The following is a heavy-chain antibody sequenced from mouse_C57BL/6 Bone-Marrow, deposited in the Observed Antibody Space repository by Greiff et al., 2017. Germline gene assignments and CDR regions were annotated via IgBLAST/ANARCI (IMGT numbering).Heavy chain of an antibody. CDR1: GYTFTSYG. D-gene: IGHD1-1*01. V-gene: IGHV1-81*01. CDR3: ARFGADYYGSSHAMDY. J-gene: IGHJ4*01. CDR2: IYPRSGNT. Sequence: QVQLKESGAELARPGASVKLSCKASGYTFTSYGISWVKQRTGQGLEWIGEIYPRSGNTYYNEKFKGKATLTADKSSSTAYMELRSLTSEDSAVYFCARFGADYYGSSHAMDYWGQGTSVTVSS.